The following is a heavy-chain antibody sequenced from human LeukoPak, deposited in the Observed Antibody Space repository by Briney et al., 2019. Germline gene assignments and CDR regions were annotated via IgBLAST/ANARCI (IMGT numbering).Heavy chain of an antibody. V-gene: IGHV3-13*04. Sequence: PGGSLRLSCAASGFTFSRYDMHWVRQATPKDLEWVSAIGTAGDTYYPDSVKGRFTISRENAKNSLYLQMNSLRAEDTAVYYCARGGIHCSSASCPKTYFDYWGQGTLVTVSS. CDR3: ARGGIHCSSASCPKTYFDY. CDR2: IGTAGDT. D-gene: IGHD2-2*01. J-gene: IGHJ4*02. CDR1: GFTFSRYD.